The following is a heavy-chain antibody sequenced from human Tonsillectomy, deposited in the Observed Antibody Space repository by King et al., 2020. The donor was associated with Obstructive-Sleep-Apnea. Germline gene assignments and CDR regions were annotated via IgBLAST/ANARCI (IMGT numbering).Heavy chain of an antibody. CDR2: ISGSGDNT. CDR1: GFTFSSLA. CDR3: AKGPAQQLVPNYFDY. J-gene: IGHJ4*02. V-gene: IGHV3-23*04. Sequence: EVQLVESGGGLVQPGGSLRLSCAASGFTFSSLAMSWVRQAPGKGLEWVSVISGSGDNTYYADSVKGRFTISRDNSKNTLDLQMTSLRAEDTAVYYCAKGPAQQLVPNYFDYWGQGTLVTVSS. D-gene: IGHD6-13*01.